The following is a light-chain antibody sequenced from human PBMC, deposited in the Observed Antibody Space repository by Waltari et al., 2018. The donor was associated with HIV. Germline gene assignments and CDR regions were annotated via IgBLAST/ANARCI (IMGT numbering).Light chain of an antibody. J-gene: IGLJ1*01. CDR2: DAT. CDR3: SSFTTSQTYI. V-gene: IGLV2-14*03. CDR1: GSDIGASDF. Sequence: ASVSGSPGQSISISCSGTGSDIGASDFVSWYQQHPGRPPKLIIYDATNRPSDVSARFSASKSGTTASLTITGLQDEDEADYFCSSFTTSQTYIFGSGSRVTVL.